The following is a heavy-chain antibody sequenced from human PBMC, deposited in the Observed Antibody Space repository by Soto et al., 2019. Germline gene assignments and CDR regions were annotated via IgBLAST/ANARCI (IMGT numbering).Heavy chain of an antibody. Sequence: GGSLRLSCAASGFTFNKHGMHWVRQAPGKGLEWVAVVSHDGRNTHYADSVKGRFTISRDSSKNTVSLEMTSLRAEDTAVYYCAKGGRQWLVTSDFNYWGQGALVTVSS. V-gene: IGHV3-30*18. CDR3: AKGGRQWLVTSDFNY. CDR1: GFTFNKHG. J-gene: IGHJ4*02. CDR2: VSHDGRNT. D-gene: IGHD6-19*01.